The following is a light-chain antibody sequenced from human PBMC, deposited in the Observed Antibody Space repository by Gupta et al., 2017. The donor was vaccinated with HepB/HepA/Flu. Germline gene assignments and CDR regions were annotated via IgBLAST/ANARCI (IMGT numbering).Light chain of an antibody. V-gene: IGKV3-15*01. J-gene: IGKJ4*01. CDR3: QQYNNWPPLT. CDR2: GAS. CDR1: QSVSSN. Sequence: EIALTQSTATLSVSPGERATPPSRASQSVSSNLAWYQQKPGQAPRLLIYGASTRATGIPARFSGSGSGREFTLTISSLQSEDVAVYYCQQYNNWPPLTFGGGTKVEIK.